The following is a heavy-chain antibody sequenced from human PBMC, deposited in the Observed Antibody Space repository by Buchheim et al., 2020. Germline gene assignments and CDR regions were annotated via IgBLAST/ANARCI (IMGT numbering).Heavy chain of an antibody. Sequence: QVQLQESGPGLVKPSQTLSLTCTVSGGSISSGSYYWSWIRQPAGKGLEWIGRIYTSGSPNYNPSLKTRVTISVDTSKTQFSLKLSSVTAADTAVYYCARYDSSGYRKYYFDYWGQGTL. CDR3: ARYDSSGYRKYYFDY. CDR1: GGSISSGSYY. D-gene: IGHD3-22*01. V-gene: IGHV4-61*02. J-gene: IGHJ4*02. CDR2: IYTSGSP.